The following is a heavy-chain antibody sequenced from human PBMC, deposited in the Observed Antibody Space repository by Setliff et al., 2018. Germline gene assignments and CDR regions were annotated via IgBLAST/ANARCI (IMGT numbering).Heavy chain of an antibody. D-gene: IGHD3-22*01. V-gene: IGHV1-18*01. CDR3: ARDAPKVVDKFDL. CDR2: ISPYNGNT. J-gene: IGHJ3*01. CDR1: GYTFTKYG. Sequence: ASVKVSCKAFGYTFTKYGIDWVRQAPGQGLKWLGWISPYNGNTDYVYNVRDRITMTTDTSTGTAYMELRSLTSDDSAVYYCARDAPKVVDKFDLWGQGTKVTVSS.